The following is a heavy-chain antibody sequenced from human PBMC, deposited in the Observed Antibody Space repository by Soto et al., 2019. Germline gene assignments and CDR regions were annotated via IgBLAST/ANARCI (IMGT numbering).Heavy chain of an antibody. D-gene: IGHD3-3*01. CDR2: IYHSGAT. V-gene: IGHV4-59*03. CDR3: ARLGFTGPPVHYHHYCRDV. J-gene: IGHJ6*02. CDR1: GGSITGYY. Sequence: SETLSLTCTVSGGSITGYYWSWIRQPPGNGLEFIGYIYHSGATEYTPSLKSRVTISVDKSENQFSLQMRSVSAAYTAMYFCARLGFTGPPVHYHHYCRDVWGQGATVTFSS.